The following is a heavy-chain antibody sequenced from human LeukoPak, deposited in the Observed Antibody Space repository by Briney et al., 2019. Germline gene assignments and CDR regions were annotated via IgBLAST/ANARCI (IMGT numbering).Heavy chain of an antibody. CDR3: AREGGTLRFLEWLPRDNWLDP. J-gene: IGHJ5*02. D-gene: IGHD3-3*01. Sequence: SGTLSLTCAVAGGSINSSSYYWGWNRQPPGKGLEWIGIIDYSGSTYYNPSLKSRVIISIDTAKNQFSLRLNSVTAADTAVYFCAREGGTLRFLEWLPRDNWLDPWGQGTPVTVSS. CDR1: GGSINSSSYY. V-gene: IGHV4-39*07. CDR2: IDYSGST.